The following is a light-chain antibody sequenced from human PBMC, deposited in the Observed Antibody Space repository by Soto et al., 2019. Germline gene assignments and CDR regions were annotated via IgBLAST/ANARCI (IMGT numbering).Light chain of an antibody. CDR3: QQYVSSWA. CDR1: QSVSSSY. Sequence: EIVLTQSPGTLSLSPGERATLSCRASQSVSSSYLAWYQQKPGQAPRLLIYGASSRATGIPDRFSGSGSGTDFTLTISRLELEDFAVYYCQQYVSSWAFGKGTKVDI. J-gene: IGKJ1*01. V-gene: IGKV3-20*01. CDR2: GAS.